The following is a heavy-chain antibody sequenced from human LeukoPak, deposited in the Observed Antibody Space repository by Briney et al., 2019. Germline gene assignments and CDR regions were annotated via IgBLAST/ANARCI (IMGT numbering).Heavy chain of an antibody. V-gene: IGHV3-74*01. CDR1: GFTFSTYW. D-gene: IGHD1-7*01. Sequence: GSLRLSCAASGFTFSTYWMHWVRQAPGKGLVWVSRINSDGSSTSYADSVKGRFTISRDNAKNTLYLQMNSLRAEDTAVYYCPRYNWNSAPFDYWGQGTLVTVSS. CDR3: PRYNWNSAPFDY. CDR2: INSDGSST. J-gene: IGHJ4*02.